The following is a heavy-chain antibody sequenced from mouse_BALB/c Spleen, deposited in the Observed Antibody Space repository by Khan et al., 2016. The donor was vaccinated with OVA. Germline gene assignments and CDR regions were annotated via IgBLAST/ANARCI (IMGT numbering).Heavy chain of an antibody. Sequence: QVQLQQSGAELVRPGVSVKISCKGSGYTFTDFAMHWVKQSHAKSLEWIGVISTFYGDTTYNQMFKDKATMTVDKSSSTAYMELISLTSEDSAIYYCAGGSGNSRFAYWGQGTLVTVSA. CDR3: AGGSGNSRFAY. CDR1: GYTFTDFA. CDR2: ISTFYGDT. V-gene: IGHV1S137*01. D-gene: IGHD1-3*01. J-gene: IGHJ3*01.